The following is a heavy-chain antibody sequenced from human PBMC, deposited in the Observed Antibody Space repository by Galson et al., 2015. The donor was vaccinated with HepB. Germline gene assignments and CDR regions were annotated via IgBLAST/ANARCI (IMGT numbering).Heavy chain of an antibody. CDR1: GFTFSNYG. V-gene: IGHV3-23*01. D-gene: IGHD3-3*02. J-gene: IGHJ4*02. CDR3: AKRDTISQYFFDY. CDR2: ASKTVPTT. Sequence: SLRLSCAASGFTFSNYGMSWVRQAPGKGLEWVSTASKTVPTTYYADSVRDRFTISRDNSRNIVYLQMNSLRDEDTAVYYCAKRDTISQYFFDYWGQGILVTVSS.